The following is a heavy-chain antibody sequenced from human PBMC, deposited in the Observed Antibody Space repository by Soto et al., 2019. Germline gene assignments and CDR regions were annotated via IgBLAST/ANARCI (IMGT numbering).Heavy chain of an antibody. D-gene: IGHD2-15*01. V-gene: IGHV3-11*06. Sequence: AGGSLRLSCEASGFAFSDYYMTWIRQAPGKGLEWISYISPTGTQAVYAESLRGRFTISRDNAKTSLFLHMNHLRAEDTAVYYCGRDHSVVAPVDHWGQGTLVTVSS. CDR2: ISPTGTQA. CDR3: GRDHSVVAPVDH. CDR1: GFAFSDYY. J-gene: IGHJ4*02.